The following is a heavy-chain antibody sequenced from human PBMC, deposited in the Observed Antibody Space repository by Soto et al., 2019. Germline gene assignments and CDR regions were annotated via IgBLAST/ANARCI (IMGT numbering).Heavy chain of an antibody. Sequence: QVQLVESGGGVVQPGRSLRLSCAASGFTFSSYGMHWVRQAPGKGLEWVAVIWYDGSNKYYADSVKGRFTISRDNSKNTLYLQMNSLRAEDTAVYYCARAREDIVVAPDYGMDVWGQGTTVTVSS. CDR1: GFTFSSYG. CDR3: ARAREDIVVAPDYGMDV. CDR2: IWYDGSNK. D-gene: IGHD2-2*01. V-gene: IGHV3-33*01. J-gene: IGHJ6*02.